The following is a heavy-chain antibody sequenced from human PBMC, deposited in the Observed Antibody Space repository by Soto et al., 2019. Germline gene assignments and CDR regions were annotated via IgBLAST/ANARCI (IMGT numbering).Heavy chain of an antibody. CDR2: INAGNGNT. V-gene: IGHV1-3*01. D-gene: IGHD2-15*01. CDR3: ARGPGGPDGPGDY. Sequence: GASVKVSCKASGYTFTSYAMHWVRQAPGQRLEWMGWINAGNGNTKYSQKFQGRVTITRDTSASTAYMELSSLRSEDTAVYYCARGPGGPDGPGDYWGQGTLVPVSS. CDR1: GYTFTSYA. J-gene: IGHJ4*02.